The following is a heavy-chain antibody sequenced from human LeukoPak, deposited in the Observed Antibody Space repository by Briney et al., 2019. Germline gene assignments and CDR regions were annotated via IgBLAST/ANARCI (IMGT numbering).Heavy chain of an antibody. Sequence: NPGGTLRLSCAASGFTFSNAWMSWVRQAPGKGLEWVGRIKSKTDGGTTDYAAPVKGRFTISRDDSKNTLYLQMNSLKTEDTAVYYCTTVRGAVAGYFDYWGQGTLVTVSS. D-gene: IGHD6-19*01. CDR2: IKSKTDGGTT. CDR3: TTVRGAVAGYFDY. J-gene: IGHJ4*02. CDR1: GFTFSNAW. V-gene: IGHV3-15*01.